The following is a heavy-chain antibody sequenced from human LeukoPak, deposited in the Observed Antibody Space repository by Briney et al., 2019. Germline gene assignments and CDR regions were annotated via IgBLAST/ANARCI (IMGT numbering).Heavy chain of an antibody. CDR1: GFTFSSYT. J-gene: IGHJ4*02. D-gene: IGHD3-22*01. CDR3: ARWRHSSGYYYDD. Sequence: GGSLRLSCAASGFTFSSYTMHWVRQAPGKGLEYVSAISSNGGSTYYANSVKGRFSISRDNSKNTLYLQMGSLRAEDMAVYYCARWRHSSGYYYDDWGQGTLVTVSS. CDR2: ISSNGGST. V-gene: IGHV3-64*01.